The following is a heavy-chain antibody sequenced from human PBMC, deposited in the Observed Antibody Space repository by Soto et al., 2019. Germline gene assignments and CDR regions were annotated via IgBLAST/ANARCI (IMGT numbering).Heavy chain of an antibody. CDR2: IYHSGSI. CDR3: AIPTSPRAFDI. Sequence: QVQLPESGPGLVKPSGTLSLTCAVSGGSISSSNWWSCVRQPPGKGLEWIGGIYHSGSINNNPSLTSRLTISVDKSKNQFSLKLSSVTAADTAVYYCAIPTSPRAFDIWGQGTMVTVSS. D-gene: IGHD1-1*01. J-gene: IGHJ3*02. V-gene: IGHV4-4*02. CDR1: GGSISSSNW.